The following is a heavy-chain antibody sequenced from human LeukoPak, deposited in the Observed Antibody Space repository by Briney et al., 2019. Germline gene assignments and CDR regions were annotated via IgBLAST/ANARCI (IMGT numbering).Heavy chain of an antibody. CDR2: NNPKSGGA. CDR1: GYTFTGYY. Sequence: GASVKVSCKASGYTFTGYYMHWVRQAPGQGLEWVGWNNPKSGGAKHAQKFQGRVTMTGDTSINTAYMELNSLRSDDTAVYYCARDDASDPSASFDLWGQGTMVTVS. J-gene: IGHJ3*01. D-gene: IGHD1-26*01. CDR3: ARDDASDPSASFDL. V-gene: IGHV1-2*02.